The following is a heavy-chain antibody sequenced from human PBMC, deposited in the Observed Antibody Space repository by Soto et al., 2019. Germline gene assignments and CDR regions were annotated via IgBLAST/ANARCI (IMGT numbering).Heavy chain of an antibody. CDR3: ARHGGPHYTMIVVWAFDI. Sequence: PSETLSLTCAVSGGSISSGGYSWSWIRQPPGRGLEWIGYIYYSGSTNYNPSLKSRVTISVDTSKNQFSLKLSSVTAADTAVYYCARHGGPHYTMIVVWAFDIWGQGTMVTVSS. D-gene: IGHD3-22*01. J-gene: IGHJ3*02. CDR1: GGSISSGGYS. V-gene: IGHV4-61*08. CDR2: IYYSGST.